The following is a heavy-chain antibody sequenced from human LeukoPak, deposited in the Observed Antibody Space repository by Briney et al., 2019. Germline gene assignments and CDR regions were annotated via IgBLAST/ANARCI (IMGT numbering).Heavy chain of an antibody. D-gene: IGHD2-2*01. CDR1: GFTFSTYA. CDR2: ISTNGDST. CDR3: ARWGSTSCYDY. Sequence: GGSLRLSCAASGFTFSTYAMHWVRQAPGKGLEYVSAISTNGDSTYYPDSVKGRFTISRDNSKNTLFLQMGSLRADDMAVYYCARWGSTSCYDYWGQGTLVTVSS. V-gene: IGHV3-64*02. J-gene: IGHJ4*02.